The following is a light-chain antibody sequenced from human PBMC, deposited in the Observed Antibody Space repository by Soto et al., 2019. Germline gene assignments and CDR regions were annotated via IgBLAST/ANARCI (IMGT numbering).Light chain of an antibody. V-gene: IGKV1-39*01. CDR2: STS. CDR3: QQGYATPYT. CDR1: QSVRNY. Sequence: DIQMTQSPSSLSASVGDRVIITCRASQSVRNYLNWFQQKVGRAPKLLISSTSTLYSGVPSRFSGSGSGTDYTLTINSLHPEDFATYYCQQGYATPYTFGQGTKLEIK. J-gene: IGKJ2*01.